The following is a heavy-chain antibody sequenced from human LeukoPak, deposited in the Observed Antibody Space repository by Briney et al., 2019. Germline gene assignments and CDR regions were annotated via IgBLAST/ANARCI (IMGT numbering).Heavy chain of an antibody. Sequence: LSLTCAAAGTFISNGSYSWRWVRQPPGKGLEWIGYIYHNGNNYYNPSLKSRVTISVDRCTTQFYLRMRSVTAAATSGYSCASPSILWWCPVFPRCFIDYWGQGTLVTVSS. V-gene: IGHV4-30-2*01. J-gene: IGHJ4*02. D-gene: IGHD2-21*02. CDR1: GTFISNGSYS. CDR2: IYHNGNN. CDR3: ASPSILWWCPVFPRCFIDY.